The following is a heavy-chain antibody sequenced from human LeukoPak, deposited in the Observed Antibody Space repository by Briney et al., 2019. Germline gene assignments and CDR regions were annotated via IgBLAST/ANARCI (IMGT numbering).Heavy chain of an antibody. CDR2: IKSDGSIT. CDR3: ARDPFYGDADLDS. D-gene: IGHD4-17*01. V-gene: IGHV3-74*01. Sequence: SGGSLRLSCAASGFTFSNYWMHWVRQAPGKGLVWVSRIKSDGSITRHADSVKGRFTISRDNAKNTLYLQMNSLRAEDTAMYYCARDPFYGDADLDSWGQGTLVTVSS. CDR1: GFTFSNYW. J-gene: IGHJ4*02.